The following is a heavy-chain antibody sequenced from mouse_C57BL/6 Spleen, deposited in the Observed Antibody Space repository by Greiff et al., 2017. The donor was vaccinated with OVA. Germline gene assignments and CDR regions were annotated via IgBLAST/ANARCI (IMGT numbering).Heavy chain of an antibody. CDR2: ISYSGST. Sequence: EVQLQQSGPGMVKPSQSLSLTCTVTGYSITSGYDWHWIRHFPGNKLEWMGYISYSGSTNYNPSLKSRISITHDTSKNHFFLKLNSVTTEDTATYYCARAFDYDGAMDYWGQGTSVTVSS. CDR1: GYSITSGYD. D-gene: IGHD2-4*01. J-gene: IGHJ4*01. CDR3: ARAFDYDGAMDY. V-gene: IGHV3-1*01.